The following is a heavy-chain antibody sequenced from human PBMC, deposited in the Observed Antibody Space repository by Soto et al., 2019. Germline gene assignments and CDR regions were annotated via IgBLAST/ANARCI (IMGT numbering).Heavy chain of an antibody. J-gene: IGHJ4*02. V-gene: IGHV4-59*01. CDR3: ARGYYDSSGYWTFDY. CDR1: GGSISSYY. CDR2: IYYSGST. Sequence: PSETLSLTCTVSGGSISSYYWSWIRQPPGKGLEWIGYIYYSGSTNYNPSLKSRVTISVDTSKNQFSLKLSSVTAADTAVYYCARGYYDSSGYWTFDYWGQGTLVTVS. D-gene: IGHD3-22*01.